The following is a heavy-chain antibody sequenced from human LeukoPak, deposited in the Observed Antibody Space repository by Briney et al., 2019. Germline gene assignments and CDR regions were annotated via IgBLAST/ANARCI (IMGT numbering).Heavy chain of an antibody. V-gene: IGHV4-39*07. Sequence: TSETLSLTCTVSGGSISSSSYYWGWIRQPPGKGLEWIGSIYYSGSTYYNPSLKSRVTISVDTSKNQFSLKLSSVTAADTAVYYCARDRMGLLGPPADPFDYWGQGTLVTVSS. J-gene: IGHJ4*02. CDR2: IYYSGST. D-gene: IGHD2-15*01. CDR1: GGSISSSSYY. CDR3: ARDRMGLLGPPADPFDY.